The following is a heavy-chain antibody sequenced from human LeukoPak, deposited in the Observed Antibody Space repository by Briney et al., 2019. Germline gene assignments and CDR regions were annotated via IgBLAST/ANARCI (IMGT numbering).Heavy chain of an antibody. J-gene: IGHJ4*02. Sequence: PGGSLRLSCAASGFTFDDYAMHWVRQAPGKGLEWVSGISWNSGSIGYADSVKGRFTISRDNAKNSLYLQMNSLRAEDTAVYYCARGRGDCSSTSCSPFDYWGQGTLVTVSS. CDR3: ARGRGDCSSTSCSPFDY. D-gene: IGHD2-2*01. CDR1: GFTFDDYA. V-gene: IGHV3-9*01. CDR2: ISWNSGSI.